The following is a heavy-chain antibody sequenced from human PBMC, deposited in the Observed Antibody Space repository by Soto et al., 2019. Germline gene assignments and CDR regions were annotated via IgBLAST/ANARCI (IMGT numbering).Heavy chain of an antibody. CDR2: LNNSGTT. V-gene: IGHV4-34*01. CDR1: GGSFTGSH. D-gene: IGHD5-18*01. J-gene: IGHJ4*02. CDR3: SSGSWGIKLWCCDY. Sequence: SETLSLTCALCGGSFTGSHWCWNYQPPGMGLEGLGALNNSGTTNYRPHLTRRVTISVDTSQNKFSLKLCCVAAADTAAHYRSSGSWGIKLWCCDYWGQGTLVTVSS.